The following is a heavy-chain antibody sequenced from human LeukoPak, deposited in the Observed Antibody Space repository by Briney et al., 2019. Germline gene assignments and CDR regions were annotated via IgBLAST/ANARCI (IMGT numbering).Heavy chain of an antibody. CDR1: GGSISSYY. CDR3: ARDRGYSYGSMDV. D-gene: IGHD5-18*01. V-gene: IGHV4-59*01. CDR2: IYYSGST. J-gene: IGHJ6*03. Sequence: PSETLSLTCTVSGGSISSYYWSWIRQPPGKGLEWIGYIYYSGSTNYNPSLKSQVTISVDTSKNQFSLKLSSVTAADTAVYYCARDRGYSYGSMDVWGKGTTVTVSS.